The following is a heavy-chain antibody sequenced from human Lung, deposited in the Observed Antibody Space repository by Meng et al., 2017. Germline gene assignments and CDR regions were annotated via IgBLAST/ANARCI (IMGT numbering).Heavy chain of an antibody. J-gene: IGHJ4*02. CDR1: GGSFSDYY. V-gene: IGHV4-34*01. CDR2: INHSGST. CDR3: ARGPTTMAHDFDY. D-gene: IGHD4-11*01. Sequence: QVQLQQWGAGLLNPSETLSVTCVVSGGSFSDYYGSWIRQPPGKGLEWIGEINHSGSTNYNPSLESRATISVDTSQNNLSLKLSSVTAADSAVYYCARGPTTMAHDFDYWGQGTLVTVSS.